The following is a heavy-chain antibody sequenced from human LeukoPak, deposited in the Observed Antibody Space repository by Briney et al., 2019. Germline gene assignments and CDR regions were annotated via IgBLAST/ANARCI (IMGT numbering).Heavy chain of an antibody. J-gene: IGHJ4*02. CDR2: IYPGDSDT. CDR3: ARRTHTTYSSSWLFDY. Sequence: GESLKICCKGSGYSFTSYWIGWVRQMPGKGLEWIGIIYPGDSDTRYSSSFQGQVTISADKSISTAYLQWSSLKASDTAMYYCARRTHTTYSSSWLFDYWDQGTLVTVSS. V-gene: IGHV5-51*01. CDR1: GYSFTSYW. D-gene: IGHD6-13*01.